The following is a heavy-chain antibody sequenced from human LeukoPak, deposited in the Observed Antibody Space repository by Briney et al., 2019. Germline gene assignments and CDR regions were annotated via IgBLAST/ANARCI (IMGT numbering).Heavy chain of an antibody. CDR3: ARDCSGGSCYGAFDI. Sequence: PSETLSLTCAVSGGSISSSNWWSWVRQPPGKGLEWIGEIYHSGSTNHNPSLKSRITISVDTSENRFSLKLSSVTATDTAVYYCARDCSGGSCYGAFDIWGQGTMVTVSS. CDR1: GGSISSSNW. CDR2: IYHSGST. J-gene: IGHJ3*02. D-gene: IGHD2-15*01. V-gene: IGHV4-4*02.